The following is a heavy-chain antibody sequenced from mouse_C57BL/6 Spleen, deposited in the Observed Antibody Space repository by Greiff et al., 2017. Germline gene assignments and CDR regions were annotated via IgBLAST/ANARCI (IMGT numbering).Heavy chain of an antibody. J-gene: IGHJ2*01. D-gene: IGHD2-4*01. V-gene: IGHV5-9*01. CDR3: ARRWDYDVYFDY. CDR1: GFTFSSYT. CDR2: ISGGGGNT. Sequence: EVKLMESGGGLVKPGGSLKLSCAASGFTFSSYTMSWVRQTPEKRLEWVATISGGGGNTYYPDSVKGRFTISRDNAKNTLYLQMSSLRSEDTALYYCARRWDYDVYFDYWGQGTTLTVSS.